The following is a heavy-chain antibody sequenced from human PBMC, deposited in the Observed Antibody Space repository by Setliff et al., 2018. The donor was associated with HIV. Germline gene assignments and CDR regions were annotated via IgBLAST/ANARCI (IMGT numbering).Heavy chain of an antibody. CDR2: ISRSSNYI. CDR3: ARDPSAGANLYYYVDV. V-gene: IGHV3-21*05. J-gene: IGHJ6*03. Sequence: PGGSLRLSCTASDFTFSGFAMNWVRQAPGKGLEWVSYISRSSNYINYADSVKGRFTISRDNAKNSLYLQMSSLRAEDTAVYYCARDPSAGANLYYYVDVWGKGTTVTVSS. D-gene: IGHD1-26*01. CDR1: DFTFSGFA.